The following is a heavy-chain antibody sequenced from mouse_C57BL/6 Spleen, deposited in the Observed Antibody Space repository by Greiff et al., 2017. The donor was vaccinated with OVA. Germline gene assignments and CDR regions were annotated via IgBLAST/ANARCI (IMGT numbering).Heavy chain of an antibody. CDR2: IYPGDGDT. D-gene: IGHD2-4*01. Sequence: VQLQQSGPELVKPGASVKISCKASGYAFSSSWKNWVKQRPGKGLEWIGRIYPGDGDTNYNGKFKGKATLTADKSSSTAYMQLSSLTSEDSAVYFCASLDYDYDDYAMDYWGQGTSVTVSS. V-gene: IGHV1-82*01. CDR1: GYAFSSSW. CDR3: ASLDYDYDDYAMDY. J-gene: IGHJ4*01.